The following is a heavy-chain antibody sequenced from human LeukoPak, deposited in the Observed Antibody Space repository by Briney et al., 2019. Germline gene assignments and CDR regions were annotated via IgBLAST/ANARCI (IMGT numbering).Heavy chain of an antibody. Sequence: GGSLRLSCTASGFTFSSYAMSWVRQAPGKGLEWVSAISGSGGSTYYADSVKGRFTISRDNSKNTLYLQMNSLRAEDTAVYYCNCGGDCYPPDYWGQGTLVTVSS. CDR2: ISGSGGST. D-gene: IGHD2-21*02. J-gene: IGHJ4*02. CDR3: NCGGDCYPPDY. V-gene: IGHV3-23*01. CDR1: GFTFSSYA.